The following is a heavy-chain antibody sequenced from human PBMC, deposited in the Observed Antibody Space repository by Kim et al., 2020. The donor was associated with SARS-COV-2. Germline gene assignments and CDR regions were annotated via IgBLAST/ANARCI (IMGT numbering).Heavy chain of an antibody. Sequence: SETLSLTCTVSGGSISSSSYYWGWIRQPPGKGLEWIGSIYYSGSTYYNPSLKSRVTISVDTSKNQFSLKLSSVTAADTAVYYCAREVVNSGSGGSGVSGAFDIWGQGTMVTVSS. D-gene: IGHD2-15*01. CDR1: GGSISSSSYY. CDR2: IYYSGST. J-gene: IGHJ3*02. CDR3: AREVVNSGSGGSGVSGAFDI. V-gene: IGHV4-39*07.